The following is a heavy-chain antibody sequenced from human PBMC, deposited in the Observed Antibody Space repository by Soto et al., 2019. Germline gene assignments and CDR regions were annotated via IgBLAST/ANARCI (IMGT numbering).Heavy chain of an antibody. CDR1: GFTFSSYW. CDR2: IKSDGGDT. J-gene: IGHJ4*02. D-gene: IGHD4-17*01. CDR3: VRPAYGDLGG. Sequence: EVQLVESGGGLVQPGWSLRLSCEASGFTFSSYWMHWVRQAPGKGLVWVSRIKSDGGDTSYADSVKGRFTISRDNAKNTLYLQMSSLRAEDTAVYYCVRPAYGDLGGWGQGTLVTGSS. V-gene: IGHV3-74*01.